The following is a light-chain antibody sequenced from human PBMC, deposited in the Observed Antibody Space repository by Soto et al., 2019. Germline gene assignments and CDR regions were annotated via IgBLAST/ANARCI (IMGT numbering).Light chain of an antibody. J-gene: IGKJ3*01. CDR2: WAS. CDR3: QQYYSTPFT. V-gene: IGKV4-1*01. CDR1: QSVLYPSSNKNY. Sequence: DIVMTQSSDSLAVSLGERATINCKSSQSVLYPSSNKNYLAWYQQKPGQPPKLLIYWASTRESGVPDRFSGSGSGTDFTLTIASLQTEDVAVYYCQQYYSTPFTFGPGTKVDIK.